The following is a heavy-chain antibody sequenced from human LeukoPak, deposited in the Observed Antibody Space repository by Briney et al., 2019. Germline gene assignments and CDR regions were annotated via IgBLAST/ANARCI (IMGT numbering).Heavy chain of an antibody. Sequence: GGSLRLSCAASGFTFRDLYMGWVRQAPGKGLEWVGRITHKPHGYTTKYAASLEGRFTISRDDSQNPLYLQINSLKTEDTAIYYCTRENYEKLDSWGQGTLVTVSS. CDR3: TRENYEKLDS. J-gene: IGHJ4*02. CDR2: ITHKPHGYTT. D-gene: IGHD1-7*01. V-gene: IGHV3-72*01. CDR1: GFTFRDLY.